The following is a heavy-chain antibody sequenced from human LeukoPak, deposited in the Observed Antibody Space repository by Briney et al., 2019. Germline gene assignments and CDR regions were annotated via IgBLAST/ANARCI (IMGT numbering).Heavy chain of an antibody. D-gene: IGHD6-6*01. J-gene: IGHJ5*02. Sequence: SETLSLTCTVSGGSISSSSYYWGWIRQPPGKGLEWIGSIYYSGSTYYNPSLKSRVTISVDTSKNQFSLKLSSVTAADTAVYYCARDLAYSSFRFYNWFDPWGQGTLVTVSS. CDR1: GGSISSSSYY. CDR2: IYYSGST. V-gene: IGHV4-39*07. CDR3: ARDLAYSSFRFYNWFDP.